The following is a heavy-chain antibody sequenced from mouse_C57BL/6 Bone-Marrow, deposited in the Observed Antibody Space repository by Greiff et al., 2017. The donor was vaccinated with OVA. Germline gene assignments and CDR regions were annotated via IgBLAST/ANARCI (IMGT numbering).Heavy chain of an antibody. CDR3: ARDIDGYDAMDY. J-gene: IGHJ4*01. CDR1: GFTFSSYA. Sequence: EVQRVESGGGLVKPGGSLKLSCAASGFTFSSYAMSWVRQTPEKRLEWVATISDGGSYTYYPDNVKGRFTTSRDNAKNNLYLQMSHLKSEDTAMYYCARDIDGYDAMDYWGQGTSVTVSS. CDR2: ISDGGSYT. D-gene: IGHD2-3*01. V-gene: IGHV5-4*01.